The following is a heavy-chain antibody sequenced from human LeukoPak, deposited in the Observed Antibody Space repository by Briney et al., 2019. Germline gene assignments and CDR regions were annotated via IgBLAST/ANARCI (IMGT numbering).Heavy chain of an antibody. D-gene: IGHD3-22*01. CDR1: GGSISSYY. CDR2: IYYSGST. Sequence: SETLSLTCTVSGGSISSYYWSWIRQPPGKGLEWIGYIYYSGSTNYNPSLKSRVTISVDTSKNQFSLKLSSVTAADTAVYCCARVSRYYYYDSSVFAWFDPWGQGTLVTVSS. J-gene: IGHJ5*02. V-gene: IGHV4-59*01. CDR3: ARVSRYYYYDSSVFAWFDP.